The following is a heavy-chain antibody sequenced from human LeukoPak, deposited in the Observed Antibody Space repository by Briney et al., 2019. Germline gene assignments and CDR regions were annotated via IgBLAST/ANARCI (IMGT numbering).Heavy chain of an antibody. Sequence: SETLSLTCTVSGGSISSSTYNRGWIRQPPGKGLEWIGSIKDSGDSYYNPSLKSRVTISIDTSKNQFSLKINSVTAADTAVYYCARDPQGDYVWGSYLWGQGTLVTVSS. CDR1: GGSISSSTYN. CDR2: IKDSGDS. D-gene: IGHD3-16*02. CDR3: ARDPQGDYVWGSYL. V-gene: IGHV4-39*07. J-gene: IGHJ4*02.